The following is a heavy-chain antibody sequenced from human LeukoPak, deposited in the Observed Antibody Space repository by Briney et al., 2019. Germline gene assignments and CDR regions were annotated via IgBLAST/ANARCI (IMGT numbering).Heavy chain of an antibody. CDR2: INHSGST. D-gene: IGHD3-3*01. CDR1: GGSFSGYY. J-gene: IGHJ5*02. V-gene: IGHV4-34*01. Sequence: SETLSLTCAVYGGSFSGYYWSWIRQPPGKGLEWIGEINHSGSTNYNPSLKSRVTISVDTSKNQFSLKLSSVTAADTAVYYCARGPRITIFGVVIFAVGFDPWGQGTLVTVSS. CDR3: ARGPRITIFGVVIFAVGFDP.